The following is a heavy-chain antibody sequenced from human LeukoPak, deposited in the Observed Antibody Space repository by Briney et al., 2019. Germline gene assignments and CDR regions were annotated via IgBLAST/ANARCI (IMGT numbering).Heavy chain of an antibody. CDR1: GGSISSYY. D-gene: IGHD3-22*01. Sequence: SETLSLTCTVSGGSISSYYWSWIRQPPGKGLGWIGYIYSSGSTNYNPSLKSRVTISVDTSKNQFSLKLSSVTAADTAVYYCARQGDYYDSSVSSPWFDYWGQGTLVTVSS. CDR3: ARQGDYYDSSVSSPWFDY. V-gene: IGHV4-59*08. CDR2: IYSSGST. J-gene: IGHJ4*02.